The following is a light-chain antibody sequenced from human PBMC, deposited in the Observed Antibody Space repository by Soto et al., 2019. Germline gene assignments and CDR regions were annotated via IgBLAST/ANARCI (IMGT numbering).Light chain of an antibody. Sequence: DIVMTQSPLSLPVTPGEPASISCRSSQSLLHSNGYNYLDWYLQKPGHSPQLVIFLRSNRSSGVPDRFSGSGSGTDFTLKISRVEAEDVGVYYCMQALQTPRTFGQGTKLEIK. CDR3: MQALQTPRT. CDR1: QSLLHSNGYNY. CDR2: LRS. V-gene: IGKV2-28*01. J-gene: IGKJ2*02.